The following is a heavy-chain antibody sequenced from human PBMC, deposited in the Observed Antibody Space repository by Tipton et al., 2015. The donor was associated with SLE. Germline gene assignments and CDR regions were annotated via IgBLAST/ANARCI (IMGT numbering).Heavy chain of an antibody. D-gene: IGHD3-22*01. Sequence: QLVQSGAEVKKPGASVKVSCKASGYTFTNYGISWVRQAPGQGLEWMGWISAHNGNTNYAQKLQGRVTMTTDTSTSTAYMELRSLRSDDTAVYYCARDQYYYDSSGYYPQYYYYYGMDVWGQGTTVTVSS. CDR1: GYTFTNYG. CDR3: ARDQYYYDSSGYYPQYYYYYGMDV. J-gene: IGHJ6*02. V-gene: IGHV1-18*04. CDR2: ISAHNGNT.